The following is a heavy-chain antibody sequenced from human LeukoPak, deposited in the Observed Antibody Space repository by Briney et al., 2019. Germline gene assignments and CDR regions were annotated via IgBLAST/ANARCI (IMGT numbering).Heavy chain of an antibody. CDR3: ASPAFYDSSGYDPYYFDY. CDR2: INPNSGGT. Sequence: ASVKVSCKASGYTFTDYYIHWVRQAPGQGLEWMGWINPNSGGTKFAQKFQGRVTMTRDTSISTAYMELSRLRSDDTAVYYCASPAFYDSSGYDPYYFDYWGQGTLVTVSS. D-gene: IGHD3-22*01. CDR1: GYTFTDYY. J-gene: IGHJ4*02. V-gene: IGHV1-2*02.